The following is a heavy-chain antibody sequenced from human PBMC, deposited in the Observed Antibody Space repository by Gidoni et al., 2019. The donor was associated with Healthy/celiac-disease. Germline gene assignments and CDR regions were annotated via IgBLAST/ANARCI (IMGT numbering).Heavy chain of an antibody. Sequence: EVQLLESGGGLVQPGGSLRLSCAASGFTFSSYAMSWVRQAPGKGLEWVSAISGSGGSTYYADSVKGRFTISRDNSKNTLYLQMNSLRAEDTAVYYCAKIPNYGGNPGYYYYGMDVWGQGTTVTVSS. CDR3: AKIPNYGGNPGYYYYGMDV. J-gene: IGHJ6*02. CDR1: GFTFSSYA. D-gene: IGHD4-17*01. V-gene: IGHV3-23*01. CDR2: ISGSGGST.